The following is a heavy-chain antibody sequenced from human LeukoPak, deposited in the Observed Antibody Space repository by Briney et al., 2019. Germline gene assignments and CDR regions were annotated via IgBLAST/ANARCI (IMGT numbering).Heavy chain of an antibody. J-gene: IGHJ6*02. CDR1: GFTFSSYA. V-gene: IGHV3-23*01. CDR3: AKAKGLVSYYAMDV. Sequence: GGSLRLSCAASGFTFSSYAMSWVRQAPGRGPEWVSALSGSGGSTFYADSVKGRFTISRDNSKNTLYLQMNTLRAEDTAVYFCAKAKGLVSYYAMDVWGQGTTVTVSS. CDR2: LSGSGGST. D-gene: IGHD4-23*01.